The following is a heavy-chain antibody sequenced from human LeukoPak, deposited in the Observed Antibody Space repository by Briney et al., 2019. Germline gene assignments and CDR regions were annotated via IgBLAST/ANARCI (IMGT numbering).Heavy chain of an antibody. D-gene: IGHD4-17*01. CDR3: ASRRWPNLVTVTTGLAIDY. J-gene: IGHJ4*02. CDR1: GGSISPYY. Sequence: SETLSLTCTVSGGSISPYYWSWIRQPPGKGLEWIGYIYYSGSTYYNPSLKSRVTISVDTSKNQFSLKLSSVTAADTAVYYCASRRWPNLVTVTTGLAIDYWGQGTLVTVSS. CDR2: IYYSGST. V-gene: IGHV4-59*12.